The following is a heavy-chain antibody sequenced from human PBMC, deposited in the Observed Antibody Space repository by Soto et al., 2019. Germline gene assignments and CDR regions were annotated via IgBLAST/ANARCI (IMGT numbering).Heavy chain of an antibody. CDR3: ASYLWSGYNYYYYGMDV. CDR1: GGCISSGDYY. D-gene: IGHD3-3*01. V-gene: IGHV4-30-4*01. CDR2: IYYSGST. Sequence: ILSLSCTVAGGCISSGDYYWSWIRQPPGKGLEWIGYIYYSGSTYYNPSLKSRVTISVDTSKNQFSLKLSSVTAADTAVYYCASYLWSGYNYYYYGMDVWGQGTTVTVSS. J-gene: IGHJ6*02.